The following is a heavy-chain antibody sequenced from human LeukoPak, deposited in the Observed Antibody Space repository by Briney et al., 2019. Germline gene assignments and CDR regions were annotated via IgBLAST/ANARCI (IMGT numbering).Heavy chain of an antibody. Sequence: SETLSLTCTVSGGSISSSSYYWGWIRQPPGKGLEWIGSIYYSGSTYYNPSLKSRVTISVDTSKNQFSLKLSSVTAADTAVYYCARGRGYCSSTSCYKGGWRYYYYMDVWGKGTTVTVSS. V-gene: IGHV4-39*01. D-gene: IGHD2-2*02. CDR1: GGSISSSSYY. J-gene: IGHJ6*03. CDR3: ARGRGYCSSTSCYKGGWRYYYYMDV. CDR2: IYYSGST.